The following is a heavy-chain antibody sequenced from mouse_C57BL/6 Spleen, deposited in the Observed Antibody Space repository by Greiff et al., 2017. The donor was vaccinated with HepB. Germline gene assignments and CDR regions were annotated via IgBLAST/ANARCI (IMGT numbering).Heavy chain of an antibody. J-gene: IGHJ3*01. CDR2: ISDGGSYT. Sequence: DVMLVESGGGLVKPGGSLKLSCAASGFTFSSYAMSWVRQTPEKRLEWVATISDGGSYTYYPDNVKGRFTISRDNAKNNLYLQMSHLKSEDTAMYYCARDDDGYSFAYWGQGTLVTVSA. V-gene: IGHV5-4*01. D-gene: IGHD2-3*01. CDR1: GFTFSSYA. CDR3: ARDDDGYSFAY.